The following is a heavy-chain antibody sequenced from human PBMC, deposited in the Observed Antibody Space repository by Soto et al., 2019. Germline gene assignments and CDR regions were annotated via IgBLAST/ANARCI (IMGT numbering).Heavy chain of an antibody. CDR2: IIPIPDIT. D-gene: IGHD3-16*01. Sequence: QVQLVQSGAEVRKPGSSVKVSCKAPGGTFSTYIISWVRQAPGQGLEWMGRIIPIPDITNYAQKFQGRVTVTADRSTSTAYIELISLTSDHTAVYYCARDRITTRGEAFHLWGEGTMVTVSS. J-gene: IGHJ3*01. CDR1: GGTFSTYI. CDR3: ARDRITTRGEAFHL. V-gene: IGHV1-69*08.